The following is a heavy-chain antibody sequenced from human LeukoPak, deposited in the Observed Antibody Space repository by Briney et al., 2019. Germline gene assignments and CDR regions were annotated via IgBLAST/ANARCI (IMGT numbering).Heavy chain of an antibody. V-gene: IGHV3-23*01. CDR3: ASSGYDDDW. Sequence: GGSLRLSCAASGFTFSSYVMSWVRQAPGKGLEWVSAITGGSDSTYYADSVKGRFTISRDNSENTLYLQMNSLRAEDTAVYYRASSGYDDDWWGQGTLVTVSS. CDR1: GFTFSSYV. J-gene: IGHJ4*02. CDR2: ITGGSDST. D-gene: IGHD5-12*01.